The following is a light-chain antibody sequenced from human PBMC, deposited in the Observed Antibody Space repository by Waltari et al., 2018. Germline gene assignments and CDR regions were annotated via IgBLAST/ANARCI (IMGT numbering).Light chain of an antibody. CDR3: SSYTSSSLYV. Sequence: QSALTQPASVSGSPGQSITISCTGTSSDVGGYNYVSWYQQHPGKAPNLMIYDVSKRPSGVSIRFSGSRSANTASLTISGLQAEDEADYYCSSYTSSSLYVFGTGTKVTVL. J-gene: IGLJ1*01. CDR2: DVS. V-gene: IGLV2-14*01. CDR1: SSDVGGYNY.